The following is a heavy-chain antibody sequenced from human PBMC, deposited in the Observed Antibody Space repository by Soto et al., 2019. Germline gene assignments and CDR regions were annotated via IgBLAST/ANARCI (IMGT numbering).Heavy chain of an antibody. CDR2: IYWNDDK. CDR1: GFSLSTSGLG. CDR3: AHRPSGWYLFDY. V-gene: IGHV2-5*01. J-gene: IGHJ4*02. D-gene: IGHD6-19*01. Sequence: QITLKESGPTLVRPTQTLTPTCTFSGFSLSTSGLGVGWIRQPQGKALEWLALIYWNDDKRYSPSLKARLTITKDTSKNQVVLTMTNMDPVDTATYYCAHRPSGWYLFDYWGQGTLVTVSS.